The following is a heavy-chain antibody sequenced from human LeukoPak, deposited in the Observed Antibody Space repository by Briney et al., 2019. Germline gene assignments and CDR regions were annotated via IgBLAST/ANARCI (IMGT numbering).Heavy chain of an antibody. D-gene: IGHD2-15*01. CDR3: ARSPRGYCSGGSCYGDAFDI. CDR1: GGSISGYY. J-gene: IGHJ3*02. CDR2: IYYSGST. Sequence: SETLSLTCTVSGGSISGYYWTWIRQPPGKGLEWIGYIYYSGSTNHNPSPKSRITISVDTSKSQFSLKLTSVTAADTAIYYCARSPRGYCSGGSCYGDAFDIWGQGTMVTVSS. V-gene: IGHV4-59*01.